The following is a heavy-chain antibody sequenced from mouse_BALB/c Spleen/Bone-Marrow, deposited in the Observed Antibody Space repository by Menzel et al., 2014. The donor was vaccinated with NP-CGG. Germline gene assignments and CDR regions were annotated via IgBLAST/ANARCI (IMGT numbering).Heavy chain of an antibody. D-gene: IGHD2-14*01. Sequence: EVKLVESGAELVKPGASVKLSCTASGFNIKDSYMHWVKQRPEQGLEWIGRIDPANGNTKYDPKFQGKATITADTSSNTAYLQLSSLTSEDTAVYYCASYRYRWYFDVWGAGTTVTVSS. CDR3: ASYRYRWYFDV. CDR2: IDPANGNT. CDR1: GFNIKDSY. J-gene: IGHJ1*01. V-gene: IGHV14-3*02.